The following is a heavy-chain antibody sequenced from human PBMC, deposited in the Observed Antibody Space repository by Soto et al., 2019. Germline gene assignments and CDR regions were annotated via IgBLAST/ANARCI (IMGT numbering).Heavy chain of an antibody. CDR1: GFTFSFYA. Sequence: SLRLSCAASGFTFSFYAMNWVRQAPGKGLEWVSTISGSGGSTYHADSVKGRFTISRDNSKNTLYLQMNSLRAEDTAVYYCATGAGAAAGTTYPRSWFDPWGQGTLVTVSS. CDR3: ATGAGAAAGTTYPRSWFDP. CDR2: ISGSGGST. J-gene: IGHJ5*02. V-gene: IGHV3-23*01. D-gene: IGHD6-13*01.